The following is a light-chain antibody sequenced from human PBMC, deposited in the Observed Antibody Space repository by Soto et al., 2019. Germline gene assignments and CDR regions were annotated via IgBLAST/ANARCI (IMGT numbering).Light chain of an antibody. Sequence: QSALTQPASVSGSPGQSITISCTGTSSDVGGYNYVSWYQQHPGKAPKLMIYDVSNRPSGVSYRFSGSKSGNTASLTISGLQAEDEADYYCSSYTSSSTPRVVFGGGTKLTVL. CDR3: SSYTSSSTPRVV. J-gene: IGLJ2*01. V-gene: IGLV2-14*01. CDR1: SSDVGGYNY. CDR2: DVS.